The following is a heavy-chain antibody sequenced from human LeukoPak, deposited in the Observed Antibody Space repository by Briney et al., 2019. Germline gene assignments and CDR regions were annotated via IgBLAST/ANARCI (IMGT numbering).Heavy chain of an antibody. V-gene: IGHV3-21*01. J-gene: IGHJ4*02. CDR1: GFTFSSYS. CDR3: ASHSGYDIQKRDY. D-gene: IGHD5-12*01. CDR2: ISSSSSYI. Sequence: GGSLRLSCAASGFTFSSYSMNWVRQAPGKGLEWVSSISSSSSYIYYADSVKGRFTISRDNAKNSLYLQMNTVRAEDTAVYYCASHSGYDIQKRDYWGQGTLVTVSS.